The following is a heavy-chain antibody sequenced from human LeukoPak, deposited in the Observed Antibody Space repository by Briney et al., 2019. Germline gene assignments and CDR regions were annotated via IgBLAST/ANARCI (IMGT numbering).Heavy chain of an antibody. J-gene: IGHJ4*02. CDR2: ISGSGGST. Sequence: GGSLRLSCAASGFAFSSYAMTWVRQAPGKGLEWVSAISGSGGSTYSADSVKGRFTISRDSSKNTLHLQMDSLRAEDTAVYYCAKSPTGTRYFADFWGQGTLVTVSS. CDR1: GFAFSSYA. CDR3: AKSPTGTRYFADF. V-gene: IGHV3-23*01. D-gene: IGHD1-1*01.